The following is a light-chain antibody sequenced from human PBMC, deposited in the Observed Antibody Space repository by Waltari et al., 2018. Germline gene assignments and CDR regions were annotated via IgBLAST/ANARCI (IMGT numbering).Light chain of an antibody. CDR3: QQYDNWLGT. J-gene: IGKJ1*01. Sequence: EIVMTQSPDTLSVVPGERATFSCRASQSIRSNLAWYQHKPGQAPRLLIYAASTRATGIPARFSGSGSGNEFTLTISSLQSEDFAVYFCQQYDNWLGTFGPGTKVEIK. CDR2: AAS. CDR1: QSIRSN. V-gene: IGKV3-15*01.